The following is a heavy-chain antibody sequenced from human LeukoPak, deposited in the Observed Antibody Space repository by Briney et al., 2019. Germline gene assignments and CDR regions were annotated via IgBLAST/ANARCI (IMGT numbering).Heavy chain of an antibody. D-gene: IGHD6-19*01. CDR3: ASGEWLVDY. J-gene: IGHJ4*02. Sequence: PGGSLRLSCAASGFTFSSYSMNWVRQAPGKGLEGVSSISSSSSYIYYADSVKGRFTISRDNAKNSLYLQMNSLRAEDTAVYYCASGEWLVDYWGQGTLVTVSS. CDR2: ISSSSSYI. V-gene: IGHV3-21*01. CDR1: GFTFSSYS.